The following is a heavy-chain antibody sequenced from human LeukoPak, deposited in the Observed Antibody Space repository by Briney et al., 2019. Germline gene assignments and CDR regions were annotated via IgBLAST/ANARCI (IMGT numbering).Heavy chain of an antibody. Sequence: PSETLSLTCTVSGGSISSYYWSWIRQPPGKGLEWIGYIYYSGSTNYNPSLKSRLTISVDTSKNQFSLKLSSVTAADTAVYYCARGRGGYKNGGFDYWGQGTLVGVSS. CDR3: ARGRGGYKNGGFDY. CDR2: IYYSGST. V-gene: IGHV4-59*01. D-gene: IGHD5-24*01. CDR1: GGSISSYY. J-gene: IGHJ4*02.